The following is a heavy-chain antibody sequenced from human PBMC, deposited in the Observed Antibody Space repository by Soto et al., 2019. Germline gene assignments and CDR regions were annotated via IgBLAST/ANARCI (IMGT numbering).Heavy chain of an antibody. CDR1: GGTFIIYT. CDR2: IIPILGIA. V-gene: IGHV1-69*02. J-gene: IGHJ6*02. CDR3: ARAGSGSPHYYYYGMDV. D-gene: IGHD3-10*01. Sequence: SVKVSCKASGGTFIIYTISLVRQAPGQGLEWMGRIIPILGIANYAQKFQGRVTITADKSTSTAYMELSSLRSEDTAVYYCARAGSGSPHYYYYGMDVWGQGTTVTVSS.